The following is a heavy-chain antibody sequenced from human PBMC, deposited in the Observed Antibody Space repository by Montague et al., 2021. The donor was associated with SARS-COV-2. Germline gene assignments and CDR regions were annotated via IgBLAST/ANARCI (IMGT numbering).Heavy chain of an antibody. V-gene: IGHV2-5*02. J-gene: IGHJ3*01. D-gene: IGHD2-21*02. CDR2: IFWDDDK. CDR3: AHRLSTAGGGFGF. Sequence: PELVKPTQTLTLTCTFSGVSLSTTGVAVGWICQSPGKALEWLALIFWDDDKRYSPSLKNRVTITGDTSKNQVVLTVTNMDPVDTATYYCAHRLSTAGGGFGFWGQGTTVTVSS. CDR1: GVSLSTTGVA.